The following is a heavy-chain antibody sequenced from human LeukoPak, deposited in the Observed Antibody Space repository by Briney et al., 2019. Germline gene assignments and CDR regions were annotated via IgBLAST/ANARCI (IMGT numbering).Heavy chain of an antibody. J-gene: IGHJ4*02. Sequence: GGSLRLSCAASGFTFSNNWMSWVRQAPGKGLEWVANIKQDGSDKYYVDSVKGRFTISRDNAKNSLYLQMNSLRAEDTAVYYCARDLDSSGWYGYFDYWGQGTLVTVSS. CDR3: ARDLDSSGWYGYFDY. CDR1: GFTFSNNW. D-gene: IGHD6-19*01. V-gene: IGHV3-7*01. CDR2: IKQDGSDK.